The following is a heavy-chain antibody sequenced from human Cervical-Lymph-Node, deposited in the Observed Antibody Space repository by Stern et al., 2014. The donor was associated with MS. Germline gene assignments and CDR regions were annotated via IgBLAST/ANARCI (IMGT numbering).Heavy chain of an antibody. CDR2: IWYDGSNK. CDR1: GFTFSDFG. D-gene: IGHD3-16*01. CDR3: ARGSGGEGFDY. Sequence: VHLVESGGGVVQPGRSLRLSCAASGFTFSDFGMHWVRQAPGKGLEWVAIIWYDGSNKNYADSVKGRFTISRDNSKNTVFLQMNSLSAEDTAVYYCARGSGGEGFDYWGQGTLVTVSS. J-gene: IGHJ4*02. V-gene: IGHV3-33*01.